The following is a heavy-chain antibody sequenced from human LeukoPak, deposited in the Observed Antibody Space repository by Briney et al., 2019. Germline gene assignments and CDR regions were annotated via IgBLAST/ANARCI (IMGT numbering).Heavy chain of an antibody. J-gene: IGHJ4*02. V-gene: IGHV4-39*07. CDR1: GGSISSSSYY. D-gene: IGHD2-15*01. Sequence: PSETLSLTCTVSGGSISSSSYYWGWIRQPPGKGLEWIGSIYYSGSTYYNPSLKSRVTISVDTSKNQFSLKLSSVTAADTAVYYCARAMVVAATYYFDYWGQGTLVTVSS. CDR2: IYYSGST. CDR3: ARAMVVAATYYFDY.